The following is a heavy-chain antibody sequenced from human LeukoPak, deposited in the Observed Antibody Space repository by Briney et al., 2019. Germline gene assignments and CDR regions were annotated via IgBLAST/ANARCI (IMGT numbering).Heavy chain of an antibody. J-gene: IGHJ4*02. V-gene: IGHV3-72*01. CDR1: GFIFSDHY. Sequence: GGSLRLSCVGSGFIFSDHYMDWVRQAPGKGLEWVARIRSKVNGYITEYAASVKGRFTISRDDSKNSHYLQMNSLKTDDTALYYCASRQRGRGNNWNYYWGQGTLVTVSS. D-gene: IGHD1-20*01. CDR2: IRSKVNGYIT. CDR3: ASRQRGRGNNWNYY.